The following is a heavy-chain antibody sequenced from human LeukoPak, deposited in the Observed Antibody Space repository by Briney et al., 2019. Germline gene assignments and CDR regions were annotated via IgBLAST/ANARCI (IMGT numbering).Heavy chain of an antibody. CDR2: ISYDGSNK. CDR1: GFTFSSYG. CDR3: ARRYFDY. V-gene: IGHV3-30*03. D-gene: IGHD2-15*01. J-gene: IGHJ4*02. Sequence: GGSLRLSCAASGFTFSSYGMHWVRQAPGKGLEWVAVISYDGSNKYYADSVKGRFTISRDNSKNTLYLQMNSLRAEDTAVYYCARRYFDYWGQGTLVTVSS.